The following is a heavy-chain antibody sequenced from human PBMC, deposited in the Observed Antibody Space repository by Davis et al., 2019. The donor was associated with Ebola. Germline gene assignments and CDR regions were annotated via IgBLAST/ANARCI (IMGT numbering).Heavy chain of an antibody. CDR3: TRDNLYYYDTRGYHDVFDV. Sequence: PGGSLRLSCAASGFSFSGYTMNWVRQAPGKGLEWVAYISSGSTYIKYADSVKGRYTISRDNTKNSLYLQMNNLRAEDTAVYYCTRDNLYYYDTRGYHDVFDVWGQGSMVTVSS. CDR1: GFSFSGYT. J-gene: IGHJ3*01. CDR2: ISSGSTYI. V-gene: IGHV3-21*01. D-gene: IGHD3-22*01.